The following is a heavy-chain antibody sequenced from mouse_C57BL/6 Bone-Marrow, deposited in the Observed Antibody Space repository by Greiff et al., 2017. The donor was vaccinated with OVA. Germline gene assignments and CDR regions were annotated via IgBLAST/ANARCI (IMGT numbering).Heavy chain of an antibody. CDR3: TAYRY. CDR2: IDPESGDT. J-gene: IGHJ2*01. V-gene: IGHV14-4*01. CDR1: GFTFKDYN. Sequence: EVKLVESGAELVRPGASVKLSCTASGFTFKDYNMHWVKERPEQGLEWIGWIDPESGDTEYATKFQDKATITADTSSKTVYLHLSSLTSEDTAVYYGTAYRYWGRGTTLTVSS.